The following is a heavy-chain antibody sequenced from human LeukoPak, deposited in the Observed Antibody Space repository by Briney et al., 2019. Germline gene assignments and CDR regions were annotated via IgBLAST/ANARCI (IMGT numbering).Heavy chain of an antibody. CDR2: IYSREKT. CDR3: ARDGWNYDMLTGYKYYFDY. Sequence: SQTLSLTRTFSGDSNSSGNYYGSWIRRPAGKGHELNGRIYSREKTYTKPSLKSRDTISVDTSKSQFSLKLRSINPADPAVQCRARDGWNYDMLTGYKYYFDYWGQGTLVTVSS. CDR1: GDSNSSGNYY. V-gene: IGHV4-61*02. D-gene: IGHD3-9*01. J-gene: IGHJ4*02.